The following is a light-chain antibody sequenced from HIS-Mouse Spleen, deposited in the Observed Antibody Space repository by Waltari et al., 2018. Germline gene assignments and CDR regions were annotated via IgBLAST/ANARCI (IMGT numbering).Light chain of an antibody. CDR1: ALPKHY. J-gene: IGLJ2*01. Sequence: SYELTQPPSVSVSPGQTARITCPGEALPKHYPYRYQQTPGQAPVLVIYKDSERPSGIPERFSGSSSGTTVTLTISGVQAEDEADYYCQSADSSGTYVVFGGGTKLTVL. CDR3: QSADSSGTYVV. CDR2: KDS. V-gene: IGLV3-25*03.